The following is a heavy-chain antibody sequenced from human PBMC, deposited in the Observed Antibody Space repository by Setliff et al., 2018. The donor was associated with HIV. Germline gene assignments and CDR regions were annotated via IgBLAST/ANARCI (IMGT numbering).Heavy chain of an antibody. Sequence: PSETLSLTCAVSGDSISSGGYYWSWIRQHPGKGLEWIGYIFYSGNTCFNPSLKSRVTISVDTSKNQFSLKLTSVTAADTAVYYCAREIYGGNSRPFDYWGQGTLVTVSS. J-gene: IGHJ4*02. CDR3: AREIYGGNSRPFDY. D-gene: IGHD4-17*01. V-gene: IGHV4-31*11. CDR2: IFYSGNT. CDR1: GDSISSGGYY.